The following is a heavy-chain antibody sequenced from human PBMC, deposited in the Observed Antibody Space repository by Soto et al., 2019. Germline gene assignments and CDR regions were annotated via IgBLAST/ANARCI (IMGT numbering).Heavy chain of an antibody. V-gene: IGHV4-59*01. CDR2: IYYSGST. CDR3: ARGYGDYVLDY. J-gene: IGHJ4*02. D-gene: IGHD4-17*01. Sequence: SETLSLTSTVSGGNISSYYWSWIRQPPGKGLEWIGYIYYSGSTNYNPSLKSRVTISVDTSKNQFSLKLSSVTAADTAVYYCARGYGDYVLDYWGQGTLVTVSS. CDR1: GGNISSYY.